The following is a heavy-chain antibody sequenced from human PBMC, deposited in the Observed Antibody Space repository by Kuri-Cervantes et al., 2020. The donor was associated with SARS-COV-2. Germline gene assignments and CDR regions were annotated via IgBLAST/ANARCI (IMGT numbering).Heavy chain of an antibody. D-gene: IGHD7-27*01. J-gene: IGHJ2*01. CDR2: ISSSGSTI. CDR1: GFTVSSNY. CDR3: ARGDQELGMVWYFDL. Sequence: GESLKISCAASGFTVSSNYMSWIRQAPGKGLEWVSYISSSGSTIYYADSVKGRFTISRDNAKNSLYLQMNSLRAEDTAVYYCARGDQELGMVWYFDLWGRGTLVTVSS. V-gene: IGHV3-11*04.